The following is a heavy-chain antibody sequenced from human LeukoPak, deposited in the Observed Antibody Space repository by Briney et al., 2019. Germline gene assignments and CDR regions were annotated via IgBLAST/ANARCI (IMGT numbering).Heavy chain of an antibody. CDR2: IKSKTDGGTT. D-gene: IGHD1-1*01. J-gene: IGHJ3*02. CDR3: TTGATGTTWFAFDI. V-gene: IGHV3-15*01. CDR1: GFTFSSYG. Sequence: GRSLRLSCAASGFTFSSYGMHWVRQAPGKGLEWVGRIKSKTDGGTTDYAAPVKGRFTISRDDSKNTLYLQMNSLKTEDTAVYYCTTGATGTTWFAFDIWGQGTMVTVSS.